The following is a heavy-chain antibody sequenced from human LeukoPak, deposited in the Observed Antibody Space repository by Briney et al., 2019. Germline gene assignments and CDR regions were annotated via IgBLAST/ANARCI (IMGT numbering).Heavy chain of an antibody. CDR3: ARDYGGSSPFDY. Sequence: GGSLRLSCAASGFTLSSYEMNWVRQAPRKGLEWVSYISSSGSTIYYADSVKGRFTISRDNAKNSLHLQMNSLRAEDTAVYYCARDYGGSSPFDYWGQGTLVTVSS. D-gene: IGHD4-23*01. CDR1: GFTLSSYE. CDR2: ISSSGSTI. V-gene: IGHV3-48*03. J-gene: IGHJ4*02.